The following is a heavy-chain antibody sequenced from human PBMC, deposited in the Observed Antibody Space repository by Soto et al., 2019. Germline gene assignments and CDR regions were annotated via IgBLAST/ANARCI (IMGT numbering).Heavy chain of an antibody. Sequence: PSETLSLTCTVAGGSISSSSYYWGWIRQPPGKGLEWIGSIYYSGSTYYNPSLKSRVTISVDTSKNQFSLKLSSVTAADTAVYYCAGQPYCSSTSCYPFSNWFDPWGQGTLVPVSS. D-gene: IGHD2-2*01. CDR2: IYYSGST. V-gene: IGHV4-39*01. CDR1: GGSISSSSYY. J-gene: IGHJ5*02. CDR3: AGQPYCSSTSCYPFSNWFDP.